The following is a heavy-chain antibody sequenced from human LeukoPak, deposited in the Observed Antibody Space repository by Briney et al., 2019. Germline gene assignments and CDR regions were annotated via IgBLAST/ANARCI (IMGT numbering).Heavy chain of an antibody. CDR2: IYYSGST. D-gene: IGHD6-13*01. V-gene: IGHV4-59*01. CDR1: GGSISSYY. J-gene: IGHJ2*01. Sequence: SETLSLTCTVSGGSISSYYWSWIRQPPGKGLEWIGYIYYSGSTNYNPSLKSRVTISVDTSKNQFSLKLSSVTAADTAVYYCARGEAAAAADWYFDLWGRGTLVTVSS. CDR3: ARGEAAAAADWYFDL.